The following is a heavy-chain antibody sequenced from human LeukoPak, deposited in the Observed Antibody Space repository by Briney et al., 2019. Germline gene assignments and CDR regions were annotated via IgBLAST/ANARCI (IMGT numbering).Heavy chain of an antibody. Sequence: GGSLRLSCAASGFTFSHYGLHWVGQAPGTGLEWVEVIWSDASDKYYANSVKGRFTISRDNSKNSLYLQMNSLRAEDTAVYYCAKDAQRGFDYSNSLDYWGQGTRVTVSS. D-gene: IGHD4-11*01. CDR1: GFTFSHYG. CDR2: IWSDASDK. CDR3: AKDAQRGFDYSNSLDY. J-gene: IGHJ4*02. V-gene: IGHV3-33*06.